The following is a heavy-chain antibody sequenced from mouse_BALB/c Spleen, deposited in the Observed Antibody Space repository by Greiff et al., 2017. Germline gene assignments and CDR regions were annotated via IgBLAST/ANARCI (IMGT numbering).Heavy chain of an antibody. Sequence: EVHLVESGGDLVKPGGSLKLSCAASGFTFSSYGMSWVRQTPDKRLEWVATISSGGSYTYYPDSVKGRFTISRDNAKNTLYLQMSSLKSEDTAMYYCARQGLLYGMDYWGQGTSVTVSS. D-gene: IGHD1-1*01. CDR3: ARQGLLYGMDY. V-gene: IGHV5-6*01. J-gene: IGHJ4*01. CDR2: ISSGGSYT. CDR1: GFTFSSYG.